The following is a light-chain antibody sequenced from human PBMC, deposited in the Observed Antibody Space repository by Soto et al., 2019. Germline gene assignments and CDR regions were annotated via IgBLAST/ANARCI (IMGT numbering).Light chain of an antibody. CDR2: GAS. CDR3: QQYGSSPPWT. J-gene: IGKJ1*01. V-gene: IGKV3-20*01. Sequence: IVLTQSPGTLSLSPGERATLSCRASQSVSSSYLAWYQQKPGQAPRLLFYGASSRATGIPDRFSGSGSGTDFTLTISRLEPEDFAVYYCQQYGSSPPWTFGQGTKVDIK. CDR1: QSVSSSY.